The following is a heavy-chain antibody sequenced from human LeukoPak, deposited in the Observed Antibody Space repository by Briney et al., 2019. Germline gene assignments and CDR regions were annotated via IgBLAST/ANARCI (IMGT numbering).Heavy chain of an antibody. V-gene: IGHV4-4*02. CDR2: ISHSGNT. J-gene: IGHJ5*02. Sequence: GSLRLSCSASGFTFSSYAMHWVRQAPGKGLEWIGEISHSGNTNYDPSLKSRVTISVDKSKNQFSLKLSSVTAADTAVYYCAREDPTQRDWFDPWGQGTRVTVSS. D-gene: IGHD6-25*01. CDR3: AREDPTQRDWFDP. CDR1: GFTFSSYA.